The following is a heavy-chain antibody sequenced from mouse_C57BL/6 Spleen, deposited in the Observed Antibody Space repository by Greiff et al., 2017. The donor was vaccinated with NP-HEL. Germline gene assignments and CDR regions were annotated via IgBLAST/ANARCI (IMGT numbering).Heavy chain of an antibody. Sequence: DVQLQESGPELVKPGASVKMSCKASGYTFTDYNMHWVKQSHGKSLEWIGYINPNNGGTSYNQKFKGKATLTVNKSSSTAYMELRSLTSEDSAVYYCARDYDYAMYYWGQGTSVTVSS. D-gene: IGHD2-4*01. CDR2: INPNNGGT. CDR1: GYTFTDYN. J-gene: IGHJ4*01. CDR3: ARDYDYAMYY. V-gene: IGHV1-22*01.